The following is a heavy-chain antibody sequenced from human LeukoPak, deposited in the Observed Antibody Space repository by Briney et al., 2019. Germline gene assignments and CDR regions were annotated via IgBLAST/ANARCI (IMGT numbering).Heavy chain of an antibody. CDR3: ARWQQLVPDY. Sequence: GGSLRLSCAASGFTFSSYAMSWVRQAPGKGLEWVSAISGSGGSTYYADSVKGRFTISRDNSKNTLYLQMNSLRAEDTAVYCCARWQQLVPDYWGQGTLVTVSS. J-gene: IGHJ4*02. CDR1: GFTFSSYA. V-gene: IGHV3-23*01. CDR2: ISGSGGST. D-gene: IGHD6-13*01.